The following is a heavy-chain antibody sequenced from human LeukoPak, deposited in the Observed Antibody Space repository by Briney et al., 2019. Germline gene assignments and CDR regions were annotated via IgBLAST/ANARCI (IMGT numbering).Heavy chain of an antibody. CDR3: AKNGGSQCYSHLDS. CDR1: GFTFSSYA. CDR2: TSGSGGST. D-gene: IGHD2-15*01. J-gene: IGHJ4*02. Sequence: GGSLRLSCAASGFTFSSYAMSWVRQAPGKGLEWVSGTSGSGGSTYYAGSVKGRFTISRDNSKNTPYLQMNSLRVEDTAVYYCAKNGGSQCYSHLDSWGQGTLVTVSS. V-gene: IGHV3-23*01.